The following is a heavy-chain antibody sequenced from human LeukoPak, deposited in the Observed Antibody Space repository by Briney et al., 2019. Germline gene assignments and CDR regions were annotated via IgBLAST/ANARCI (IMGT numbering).Heavy chain of an antibody. D-gene: IGHD6-13*01. Sequence: GESLKISCKGSGYSFTSYWIGWVSQMPGKGLEWMGIIYPGDSDTRYSPCFQGQVTISADKSISTAYLQWSSLKASDTAMYYCARQWYSSSGPNWFDPWGQGTLVTVSS. V-gene: IGHV5-51*01. CDR3: ARQWYSSSGPNWFDP. CDR2: IYPGDSDT. J-gene: IGHJ5*02. CDR1: GYSFTSYW.